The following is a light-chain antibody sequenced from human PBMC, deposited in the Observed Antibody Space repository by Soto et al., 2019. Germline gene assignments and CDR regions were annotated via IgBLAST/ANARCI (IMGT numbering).Light chain of an antibody. CDR2: RAS. J-gene: IGKJ1*01. CDR3: LQYHNLWA. CDR1: QNIYYN. Sequence: MITQAAGTVSVSPGESATLSCRASQNIYYNVAWYQHRPGQAPRLLIYRASTRAPGVPARFSGSGSGTEFTLTISSLQPEDFTVYSCLQYHNLWAFGQGTKVDIK. V-gene: IGKV3-15*01.